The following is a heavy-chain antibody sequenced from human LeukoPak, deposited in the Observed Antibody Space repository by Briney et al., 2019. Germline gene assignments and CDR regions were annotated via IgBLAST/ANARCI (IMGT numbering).Heavy chain of an antibody. V-gene: IGHV4-39*07. CDR1: GGSISKSSSY. D-gene: IGHD6-6*01. J-gene: IGHJ5*02. CDR3: ARDRVRPIRGFDP. CDR2: IYYSGST. Sequence: SETLSLTCTVSGGSISKSSSYWGWIRQPPGKGLEWIGTIYYSGSTYYNPSLKSRVTISVDTSKNQFSLKLSSVTAADTAVYYCARDRVRPIRGFDPWGQGTLVTVSS.